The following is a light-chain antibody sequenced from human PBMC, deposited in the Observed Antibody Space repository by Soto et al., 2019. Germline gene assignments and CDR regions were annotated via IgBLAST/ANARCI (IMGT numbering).Light chain of an antibody. CDR1: QSVSSSY. V-gene: IGKV3-20*01. Sequence: EIVLTQSPGTLSLSPGERATLSCRASQSVSSSYLAWYQQKPGQAPRLLIYCASSRATGIPDRFSGSGSGTDFPLTISRLQPEDFAVYYCQQYGRSPLVTFGQGTRLEIK. CDR2: CAS. J-gene: IGKJ5*01. CDR3: QQYGRSPLVT.